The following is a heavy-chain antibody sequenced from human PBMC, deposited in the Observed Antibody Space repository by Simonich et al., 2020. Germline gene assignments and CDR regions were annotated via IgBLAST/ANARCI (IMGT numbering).Heavy chain of an antibody. J-gene: IGHJ6*03. CDR2: IFPSHGTA. CDR3: ARGGLADRRIVYYYYMDV. V-gene: IGHV1-69*06. CDR1: GGTFSSYA. Sequence: QVQLVQSGAEVKKPGSSVKVSCKASGGTFSSYAISWVRQAPGQGLGWNGGIFPSHGTANYAQKFHGRVTITADKSTSTAYMELSSLGSEDTAVYYCARGGLADRRIVYYYYMDVWGKGTTVTVSS. D-gene: IGHD2-15*01.